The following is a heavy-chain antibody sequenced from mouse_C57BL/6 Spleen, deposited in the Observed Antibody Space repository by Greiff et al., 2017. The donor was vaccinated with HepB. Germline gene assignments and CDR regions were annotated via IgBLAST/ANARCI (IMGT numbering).Heavy chain of an antibody. CDR3: ARNFYYGSNWYFDV. V-gene: IGHV2-9-1*01. J-gene: IGHJ1*03. Sequence: VMLVESGPGLVAPSQSLSITCTVSGFSLTSYAISWVRQPPGKGLEWLGVIWTGGGTNYNSALKSRLSISKDNSKSQVFLKMNSLQTDDTARYYCARNFYYGSNWYFDVWGTGTTVTVSS. D-gene: IGHD1-1*01. CDR1: GFSLTSYA. CDR2: IWTGGGT.